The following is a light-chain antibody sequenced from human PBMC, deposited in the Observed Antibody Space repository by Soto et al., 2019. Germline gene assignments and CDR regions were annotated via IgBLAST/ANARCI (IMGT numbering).Light chain of an antibody. CDR1: QSVVGKQ. J-gene: IGKJ1*01. Sequence: ERVFTQSPGTLSLSPGERPTLSCRASQSVVGKQLAWYQHRRGQAPRPLIYGASTRASGLPDRFSGSGSGTDFTLTISRLESEDFAMYYCQYYGSSPGTVGPGTKV. CDR3: QYYGSSPGT. CDR2: GAS. V-gene: IGKV3-20*01.